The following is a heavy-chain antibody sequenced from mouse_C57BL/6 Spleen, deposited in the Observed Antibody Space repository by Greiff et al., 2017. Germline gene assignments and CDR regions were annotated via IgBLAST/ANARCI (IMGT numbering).Heavy chain of an antibody. V-gene: IGHV1-82*01. CDR2: IYPGDGDT. Sequence: QVQLKESGPELVKPGASVKISCKASGYAFSSSWLNWVQQRPGKGLEWIGRIYPGDGDTNYNGQFKGKATLTADKSSGPAYMQLSSLTSVDSAGYVCARREDDYPDYAMDYWGEGTSVTVSS. CDR1: GYAFSSSW. D-gene: IGHD2-4*01. CDR3: ARREDDYPDYAMDY. J-gene: IGHJ4*01.